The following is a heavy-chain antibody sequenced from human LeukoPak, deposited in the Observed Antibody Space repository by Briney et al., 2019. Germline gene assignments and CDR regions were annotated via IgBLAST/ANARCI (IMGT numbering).Heavy chain of an antibody. V-gene: IGHV1-24*01. CDR1: GYTLTELS. CDR2: FDPEDGET. CDR3: ATRWIFGGVIGPFFDY. D-gene: IGHD3-16*02. J-gene: IGHJ4*02. Sequence: GASVKVSCKVSGYTLTELSMHWVQQAPGKGLEWMGGFDPEDGETIYAQKFQGRVTMTEDTSTDTAYMELSSLRSEDTAVYYCATRWIFGGVIGPFFDYWGQGTLVTVSS.